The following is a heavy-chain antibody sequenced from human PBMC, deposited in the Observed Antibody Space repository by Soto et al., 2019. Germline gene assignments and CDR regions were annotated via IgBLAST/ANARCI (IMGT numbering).Heavy chain of an antibody. D-gene: IGHD6-13*01. CDR1: GFTFSSYA. CDR2: IKQDGSEK. Sequence: GGSLRLSCAASGFTFSSYAMSWVRQAPGKGLEWVANIKQDGSEKYYVDSVKGRFTISRDNAKNSLYLQMNSLRAEDTAVYYCACSSWYWGQGTLVTVSS. V-gene: IGHV3-7*03. J-gene: IGHJ4*02. CDR3: ACSSWY.